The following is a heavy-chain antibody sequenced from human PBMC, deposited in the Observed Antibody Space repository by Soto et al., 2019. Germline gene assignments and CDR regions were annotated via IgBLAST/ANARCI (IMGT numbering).Heavy chain of an antibody. D-gene: IGHD3-10*01. Sequence: SAKLSLTRTVSGRSIRSNYWSWIRQPPGKGLEWIGYIYYSGSTNYNPSLKSRVTISVDTSKNQFSLKLSSVTAADTAVYYCARVWGGAFDIWGQGTMVT. CDR3: ARVWGGAFDI. CDR2: IYYSGST. V-gene: IGHV4-59*07. J-gene: IGHJ3*02. CDR1: GRSIRSNY.